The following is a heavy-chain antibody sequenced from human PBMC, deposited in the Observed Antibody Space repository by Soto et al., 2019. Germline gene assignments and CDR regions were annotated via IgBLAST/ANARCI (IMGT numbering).Heavy chain of an antibody. CDR1: AFTFNNFA. J-gene: IGHJ4*02. CDR3: VGPYSSSPRPGY. Sequence: PGGSLRLSCAASAFTFNNFAMHWVRQAPGKGLEWVTVISSHGNDKYYADSVKGRFTISRDNAKNSLYLQMNSLRAEDTAVYYCVGPYSSSPRPGYWGQGTLVTVSS. D-gene: IGHD6-6*01. CDR2: ISSHGNDK. V-gene: IGHV3-30*04.